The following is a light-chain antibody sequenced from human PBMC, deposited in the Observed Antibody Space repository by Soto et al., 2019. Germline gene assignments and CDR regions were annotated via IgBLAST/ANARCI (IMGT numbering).Light chain of an antibody. CDR1: QSVGSH. CDR3: QQYGLSPPVT. CDR2: GAS. V-gene: IGKV3-15*01. Sequence: EIVMTQSPATLSVSPGERATLSCRASQSVGSHLAWYQQRPGQAPRLLIYGASYRATGIPARFSGSGSGTDFTLTISRLEPEDFAVYYCQQYGLSPPVTFGGGTRVEIK. J-gene: IGKJ4*01.